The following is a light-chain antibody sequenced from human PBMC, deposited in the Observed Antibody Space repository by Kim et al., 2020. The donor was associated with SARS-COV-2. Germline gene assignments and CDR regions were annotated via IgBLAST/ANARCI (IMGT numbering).Light chain of an antibody. CDR3: QQYDNLPIT. Sequence: DIQMTQSPSSLSASVGDRVTITCQASQDISNYLNWYQQKPGKAPKLLIYDASNLEIGVPSRFSGSGSGTDFTFTISSLQPEDIATYYCQQYDNLPITFGQGTRLGIK. J-gene: IGKJ5*01. CDR2: DAS. CDR1: QDISNY. V-gene: IGKV1-33*01.